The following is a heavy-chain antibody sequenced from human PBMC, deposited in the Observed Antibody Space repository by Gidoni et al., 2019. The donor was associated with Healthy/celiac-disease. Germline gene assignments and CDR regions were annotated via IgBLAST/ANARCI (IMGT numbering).Heavy chain of an antibody. D-gene: IGHD5-12*01. J-gene: IGHJ3*02. CDR1: GFTFSSYS. CDR2: ISSSSSYI. Sequence: EVQLVESGGCLVKPGGSLSLSCAASGFTFSSYSMNWYRQAPGTGLEWGSAISSSSSYINYADSVKGRFTISRDNAKNSLYLQMNSLRAEDTAVYYCARGDNGYNRKKAFDIWGQGTMVTVSS. CDR3: ARGDNGYNRKKAFDI. V-gene: IGHV3-21*01.